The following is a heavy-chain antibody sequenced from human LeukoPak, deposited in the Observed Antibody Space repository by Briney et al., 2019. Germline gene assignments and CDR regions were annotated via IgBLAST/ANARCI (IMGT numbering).Heavy chain of an antibody. CDR3: ARGLLQSPDAFDI. Sequence: SETLSLTCTVSGDSITNSYWRWIRQPPRKGLEWMGYIHYSGSTNYNPSLKSRLSISVDRSRNQFSLKLSSLTAADTALYYCARGLLQSPDAFDIWGQGTMVSVSS. J-gene: IGHJ3*02. V-gene: IGHV4-59*01. D-gene: IGHD3-10*01. CDR2: IHYSGST. CDR1: GDSITNSY.